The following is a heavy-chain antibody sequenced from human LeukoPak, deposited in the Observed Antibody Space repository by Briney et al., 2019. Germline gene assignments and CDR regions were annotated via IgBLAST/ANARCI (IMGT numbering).Heavy chain of an antibody. D-gene: IGHD3-9*01. CDR2: IYYSGST. J-gene: IGHJ5*02. CDR3: ARGGLDNWFDP. V-gene: IGHV4-59*01. Sequence: SETLSLTCTVSGGSISSYYWSWIRQPPGKRLEWIGYIYYSGSTNYSPSLKSRVTISVDTSNNQFSLKLSSVTEADTAVYYCARGGLDNWFDPWGQGTLVTVSS. CDR1: GGSISSYY.